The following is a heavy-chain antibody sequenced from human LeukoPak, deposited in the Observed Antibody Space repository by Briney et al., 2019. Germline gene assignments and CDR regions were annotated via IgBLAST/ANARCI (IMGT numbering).Heavy chain of an antibody. D-gene: IGHD7-27*01. V-gene: IGHV1-3*01. J-gene: IGHJ4*02. CDR3: ARGPLGRNGDYFDY. CDR2: INAGNGNT. Sequence: ASVKVSCKASGYIFTSYAVHWVRQAPGQRPEWMGWINAGNGNTEYSQKFQGRATLTRDTSANTVYMELSSLRSEDTAVYYCARGPLGRNGDYFDYWGQGTLVTVSS. CDR1: GYIFTSYA.